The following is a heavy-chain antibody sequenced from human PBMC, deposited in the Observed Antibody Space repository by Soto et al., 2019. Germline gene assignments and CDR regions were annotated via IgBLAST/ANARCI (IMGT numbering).Heavy chain of an antibody. V-gene: IGHV3-64D*06. Sequence: HPGGSLRLSCSASGFTFSSYAMHWVRQAPGKGLEYVSAISSNGGSTYYADSVKGRFTISRDNSKNTLYLQMSSLRAEDTAVYYCVKCLFDSNVRPPFDPWGQGTLVTVSS. CDR3: VKCLFDSNVRPPFDP. J-gene: IGHJ5*02. CDR1: GFTFSSYA. D-gene: IGHD4-4*01. CDR2: ISSNGGST.